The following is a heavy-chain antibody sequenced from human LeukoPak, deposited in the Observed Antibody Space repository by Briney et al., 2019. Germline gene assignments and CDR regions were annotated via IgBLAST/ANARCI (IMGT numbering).Heavy chain of an antibody. D-gene: IGHD2-2*01. J-gene: IGHJ3*02. Sequence: SGPTLVHPTQPLTLTCTFSGFSLSTSGVGVGWIRQPPGKALEWLALIYWNDDKRYSPSLKSRLTITKDTSKNQVVLTMTNMDPVDTATYYCAHIPLIVVVPAAIWGAFDIWGQGTMVTVSS. CDR3: AHIPLIVVVPAAIWGAFDI. V-gene: IGHV2-5*01. CDR2: IYWNDDK. CDR1: GFSLSTSGVG.